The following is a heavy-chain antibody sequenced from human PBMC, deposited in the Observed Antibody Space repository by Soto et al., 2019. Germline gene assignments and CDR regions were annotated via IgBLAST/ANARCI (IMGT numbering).Heavy chain of an antibody. V-gene: IGHV4-61*08. J-gene: IGHJ6*02. CDR3: ASDGGWASSGYRGNYYGLDV. D-gene: IGHD3-22*01. CDR2: IYYSGTT. Sequence: SVTLSLPCTVSGGSISSRGYYWNWIRQPPGKGLEWIGSIYYSGTTKYNPSLKSRVTISVDTSKSQFSLKLSSVTATDTAVYYCASDGGWASSGYRGNYYGLDVWGQGTTVTVSS. CDR1: GGSISSRGYY.